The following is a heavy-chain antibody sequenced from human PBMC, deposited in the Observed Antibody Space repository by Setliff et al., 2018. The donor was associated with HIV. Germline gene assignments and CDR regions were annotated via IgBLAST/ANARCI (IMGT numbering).Heavy chain of an antibody. CDR3: ARDLNTGDYPHWFDP. J-gene: IGHJ5*02. V-gene: IGHV1-3*04. D-gene: IGHD4-17*01. CDR1: GYTFTRNA. CDR2: INTVNGNT. Sequence: ASVKVSCKASGYTFTRNAMHWVRQAPGQRLEWMGWINTVNGNTKYSQKFQGRVTITRDTSASTVYMELSSLRSGDTAVYYCARDLNTGDYPHWFDPWGQGTLVTVSS.